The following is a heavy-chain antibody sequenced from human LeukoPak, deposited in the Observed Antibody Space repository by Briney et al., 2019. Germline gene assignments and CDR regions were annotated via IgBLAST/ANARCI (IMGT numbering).Heavy chain of an antibody. CDR3: AILRSGWYFDN. CDR2: IDPKDGET. D-gene: IGHD6-19*01. V-gene: IGHV1-69-2*01. J-gene: IGHJ4*02. CDR1: GYPFTDHY. Sequence: ATVKISCKASGYPFTDHYIHWVHQAPGKGLEWMGQIDPKDGETIYAEKFQGRVTVSADTSTDTGYMELSGLRPEDTAMFYCAILRSGWYFDNWGQGTLVTVSS.